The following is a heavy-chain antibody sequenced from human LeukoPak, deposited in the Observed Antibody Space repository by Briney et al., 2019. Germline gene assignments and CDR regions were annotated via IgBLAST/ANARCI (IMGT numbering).Heavy chain of an antibody. CDR2: IYSGGST. CDR3: ARDRYYDSSGYFREDY. D-gene: IGHD3-22*01. J-gene: IGHJ4*02. V-gene: IGHV3-53*01. CDR1: GFTVSSNY. Sequence: GGSLRLSCAASGFTVSSNYMSWVRQAPGKGLEWVSVIYSGGSTYYADSVKGRFTISRDNAKNSLYLQMNSLRAEDTAVYYCARDRYYDSSGYFREDYWGQGTLVTVSS.